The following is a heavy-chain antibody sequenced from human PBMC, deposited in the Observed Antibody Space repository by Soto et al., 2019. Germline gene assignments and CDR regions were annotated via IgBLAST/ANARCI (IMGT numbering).Heavy chain of an antibody. V-gene: IGHV3-23*01. CDR2: ISGSGGGNL. Sequence: GGSLRLSCAGSGVTFGNYAMSWVRQAPGKGLEWVSGISGSGGGNLYYADSVKGRFTISRDNSKNTLYLQMNSLRAEDTAVYYCAKARHSSTWYNFDFWGQGTLVTVSS. CDR1: GVTFGNYA. CDR3: AKARHSSTWYNFDF. J-gene: IGHJ4*02. D-gene: IGHD2-2*01.